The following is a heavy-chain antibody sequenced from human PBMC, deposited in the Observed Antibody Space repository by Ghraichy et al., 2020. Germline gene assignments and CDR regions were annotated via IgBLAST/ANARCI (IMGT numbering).Heavy chain of an antibody. D-gene: IGHD6-13*01. CDR2: IYYSGST. Sequence: SETLSLTCTVSGGSISSYYWSWIRQPPGKGLEWIGYIYYSGSTNYNPSLKSRVTISVDTSKNQFSLKLSSVTAADTAVYYCARLPSSWSDNWFDPWGQGTLVTVSS. CDR1: GGSISSYY. CDR3: ARLPSSWSDNWFDP. V-gene: IGHV4-59*01. J-gene: IGHJ5*02.